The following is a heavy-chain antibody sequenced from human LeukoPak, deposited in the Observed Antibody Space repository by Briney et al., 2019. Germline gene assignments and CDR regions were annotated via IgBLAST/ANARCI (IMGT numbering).Heavy chain of an antibody. J-gene: IGHJ4*02. V-gene: IGHV4-61*02. Sequence: PSETLSLTCTVSGGSISSSSYYWSWIRQPAGKGLEWIGRIYTSGSTNYNPSLKSRVTMSVDTSKNQFSLKLSSVTAADTAVYYCAREAHHGSGSYGYWGQGTLVTVSS. CDR3: AREAHHGSGSYGY. D-gene: IGHD3-10*01. CDR2: IYTSGST. CDR1: GGSISSSSYY.